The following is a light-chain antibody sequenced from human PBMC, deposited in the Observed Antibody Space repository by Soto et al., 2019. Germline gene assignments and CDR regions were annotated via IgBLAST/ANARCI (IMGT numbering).Light chain of an antibody. CDR1: SSDVGDYNY. V-gene: IGLV2-8*01. CDR3: SSYAGSNTYV. Sequence: QSALTQPASASGSPGQSVTISCTGTSSDVGDYNYVSWYQQHPGKAPKVMIYEVSKRPSGVPDRFSGSKSGNTASLTVSGLQTEDEADYYCSSYAGSNTYVFGTGTKVTVL. J-gene: IGLJ1*01. CDR2: EVS.